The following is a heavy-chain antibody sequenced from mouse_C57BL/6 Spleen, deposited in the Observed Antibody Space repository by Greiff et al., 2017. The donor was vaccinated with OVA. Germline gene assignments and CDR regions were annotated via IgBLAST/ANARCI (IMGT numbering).Heavy chain of an antibody. V-gene: IGHV5-17*01. J-gene: IGHJ4*01. D-gene: IGHD2-4*01. CDR2: ISSGSSTI. CDR1: GFTFSDYG. Sequence: EVKLVESGGGLVKPGGSLKLSCAASGFTFSDYGMHWVRQAPEKGLEWVAYISSGSSTIYSAATVKGRFTITRDNATNTLFLQLTSLRSEDTAMYNCARAPGLPLEYYAMCYWGKGTTVTVA. CDR3: ARAPGLPLEYYAMCY.